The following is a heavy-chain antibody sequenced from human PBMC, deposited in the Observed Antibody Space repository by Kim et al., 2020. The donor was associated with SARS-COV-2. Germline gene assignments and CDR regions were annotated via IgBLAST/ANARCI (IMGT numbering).Heavy chain of an antibody. V-gene: IGHV1-18*04. CDR3: ARASYYYGSGSYNGEADY. CDR2: ISAYNGNT. J-gene: IGHJ4*02. CDR1: GYTFTSYG. Sequence: ASVKVSCKASGYTFTSYGISWVRQAPGQGLEWMGWISAYNGNTNYAQKLQGRVTMTTDTSTSTAYMELRSLRSDDTAVYYCARASYYYGSGSYNGEADYWGQGTLVTVSS. D-gene: IGHD3-10*01.